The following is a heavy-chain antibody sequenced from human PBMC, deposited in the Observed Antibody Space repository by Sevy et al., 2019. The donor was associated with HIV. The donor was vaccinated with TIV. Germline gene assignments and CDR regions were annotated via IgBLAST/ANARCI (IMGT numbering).Heavy chain of an antibody. D-gene: IGHD3-10*01. CDR3: AKDGNFYGSDGMVV. V-gene: IGHV3-21*01. CDR2: ISSGSSYI. CDR1: GFTFSYYD. Sequence: GGSLRLSCAASGFTFSYYDLNWVRQAPGKGLEWVSSISSGSSYIYYADSVKGRFTISRDNAENSLFLQMNSLRAEDTAVYYCAKDGNFYGSDGMVVWGQGTTVTDSS. J-gene: IGHJ6*02.